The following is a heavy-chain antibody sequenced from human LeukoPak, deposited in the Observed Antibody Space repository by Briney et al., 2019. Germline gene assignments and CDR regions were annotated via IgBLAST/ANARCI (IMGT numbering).Heavy chain of an antibody. V-gene: IGHV1-46*01. CDR2: INPSGGTT. CDR3: ARAGNILTGYYYYYMDV. Sequence: ASVKVSCKASGYTFTSYHMHWVRQAPGQGLEWMGIINPSGGTTNYAQKFRGRVTMTRNTSISTAYMELSSLRSEDTAVYYCARAGNILTGYYYYYMDVWGKGTTVTISS. J-gene: IGHJ6*03. CDR1: GYTFTSYH. D-gene: IGHD3-9*01.